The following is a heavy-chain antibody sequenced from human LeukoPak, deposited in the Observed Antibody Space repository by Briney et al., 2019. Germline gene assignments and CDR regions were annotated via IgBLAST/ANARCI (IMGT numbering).Heavy chain of an antibody. CDR3: ARGLLGVDY. D-gene: IGHD3-16*01. CDR2: IYYSGST. CDR1: DDSISSYY. Sequence: SETLSLTCTVSDDSISSYYWGWIRQPPGKGLEWIGSIYYSGSTYYNPSLKSRVTISVDTSKNQFSLKLSSVTAADTAVYYCARGLLGVDYWGQGTLVTVSS. J-gene: IGHJ4*02. V-gene: IGHV4-39*01.